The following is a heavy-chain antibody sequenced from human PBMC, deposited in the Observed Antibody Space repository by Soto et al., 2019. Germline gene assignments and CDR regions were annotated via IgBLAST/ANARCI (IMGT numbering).Heavy chain of an antibody. D-gene: IGHD2-21*02. CDR3: AASLGAYCGGDCYPFYFDY. CDR2: IDYSGST. Sequence: QVQLQESGPGLVKPSQTLSLTCTVSGGSISSGGYYWSWIRQHPGKGLEWIGYIDYSGSTYYNPSLKSRVTISVDTSKNQFSLKLSSVTAAVTAVYYCAASLGAYCGGDCYPFYFDYWGQGTLVTVSS. V-gene: IGHV4-31*03. CDR1: GGSISSGGYY. J-gene: IGHJ4*02.